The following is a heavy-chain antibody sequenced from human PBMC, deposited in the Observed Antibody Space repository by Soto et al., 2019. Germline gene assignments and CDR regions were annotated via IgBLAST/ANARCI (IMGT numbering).Heavy chain of an antibody. CDR2: ISYDSTKT. J-gene: IGHJ6*02. CDR1: VFTFNSYG. CDR3: ARTRSAWSDFHYYSLDV. D-gene: IGHD1-26*01. V-gene: IGHV3-30*03. Sequence: GGSLRLSCAASVFTFNSYGMHWVRQGPGNGLEWVAFISYDSTKTYYADSVKGRFTISRDNSNSALYVQMNSLTGEDTAAYYCARTRSAWSDFHYYSLDVWGQGTTVTVSS.